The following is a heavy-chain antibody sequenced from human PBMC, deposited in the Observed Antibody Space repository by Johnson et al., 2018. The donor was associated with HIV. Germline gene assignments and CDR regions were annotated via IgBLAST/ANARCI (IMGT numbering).Heavy chain of an antibody. CDR1: GFTVSSNY. D-gene: IGHD4-11*01. J-gene: IGHJ3*02. Sequence: MQLVESGGCLVQPGGSLRLSCAASGFTVSSNYMSWVRQAPGKGLEWVSVIYSGGSTYYADSVKGRFTISRYNSKNTLYLQMNSLRAEDTAVYYCAKPNTVTTFGPPNDAFDIWGQGTMVTVSS. V-gene: IGHV3-66*01. CDR3: AKPNTVTTFGPPNDAFDI. CDR2: IYSGGST.